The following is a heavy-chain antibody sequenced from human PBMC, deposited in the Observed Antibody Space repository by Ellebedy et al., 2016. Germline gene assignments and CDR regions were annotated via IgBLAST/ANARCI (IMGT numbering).Heavy chain of an antibody. CDR2: IRGSGTST. V-gene: IGHV3-48*01. J-gene: IGHJ4*02. D-gene: IGHD3-22*01. CDR3: AAGGTGYYYPADS. CDR1: GFTFSSYS. Sequence: GESLKISXAASGFTFSSYSMNWVRQAPGKGLEWIADIRGSGTSTNYADSVRGRFTISRDNAKNLLFLHMNSLRAEDTAMYYCAAGGTGYYYPADSWGQGTLVTVSS.